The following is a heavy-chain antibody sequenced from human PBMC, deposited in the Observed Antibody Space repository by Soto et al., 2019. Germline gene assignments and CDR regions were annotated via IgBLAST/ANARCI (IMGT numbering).Heavy chain of an antibody. CDR1: GYTLTSYY. V-gene: IGHV1-46*01. D-gene: IGHD3-22*01. Sequence: ASVKVSCKASGYTLTSYYMHWVRQAPGQGLEWMGIINPSGGSTSYAQKFQGRVTMTRDTSTSTVYMELSSLRSEDTAVYYCARAPNYDSSGYYLFDYWGQGTLVTVSS. J-gene: IGHJ4*02. CDR3: ARAPNYDSSGYYLFDY. CDR2: INPSGGST.